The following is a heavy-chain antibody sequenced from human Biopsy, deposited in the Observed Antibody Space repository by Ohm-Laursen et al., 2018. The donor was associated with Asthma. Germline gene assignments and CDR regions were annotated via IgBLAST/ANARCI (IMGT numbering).Heavy chain of an antibody. J-gene: IGHJ4*02. CDR1: GFTFGSYG. V-gene: IGHV3-33*01. D-gene: IGHD3-10*01. CDR2: IWFDGSNK. CDR3: GRERSYMVDY. Sequence: SLRLSCAAPGFTFGSYGLHWVRQAPGKGLEWVADIWFDGSNKHYADSVKGRFTISRDNSKNTLYLQMNSLRAEDTALYYCGRERSYMVDYWGQGTLVIVSP.